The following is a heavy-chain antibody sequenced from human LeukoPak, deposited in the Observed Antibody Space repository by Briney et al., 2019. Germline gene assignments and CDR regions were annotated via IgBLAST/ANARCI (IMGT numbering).Heavy chain of an antibody. V-gene: IGHV3-7*01. CDR2: IKQDGSEK. CDR1: GFTFSSYW. CDR3: ASGPTYYYDSSGYWFGY. J-gene: IGHJ4*02. D-gene: IGHD3-22*01. Sequence: GGSLRLSCAASGFTFSSYWMSWVRQAPGKGLEWVANIKQDGSEKYYVDSVKGRFTISRDNAKNSLYLQMNSLRAEDTAVYYCASGPTYYYDSSGYWFGYWGQGTLVTVSS.